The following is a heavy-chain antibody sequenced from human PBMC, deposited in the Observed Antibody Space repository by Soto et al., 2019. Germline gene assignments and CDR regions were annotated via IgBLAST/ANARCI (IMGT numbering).Heavy chain of an antibody. J-gene: IGHJ6*02. V-gene: IGHV1-2*02. Sequence: ASVKVSCKTSGYTFSNYYMHWVRQAPGQGLEWMGWIYPKSGGIYYAQKFQGRVTMTRDTSITTVYMELSSLRSDDTAVYYCARVTIFGVVTDYYYGMDVWGQGTTVTVS. CDR1: GYTFSNYY. D-gene: IGHD3-3*01. CDR2: IYPKSGGI. CDR3: ARVTIFGVVTDYYYGMDV.